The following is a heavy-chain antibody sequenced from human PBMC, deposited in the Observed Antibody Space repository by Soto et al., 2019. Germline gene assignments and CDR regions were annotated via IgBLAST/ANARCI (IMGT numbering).Heavy chain of an antibody. D-gene: IGHD4-17*01. CDR1: GFTFSSYA. CDR3: ARSPTVTRIKYYFDY. Sequence: GGSLRLSCAASGFTFSSYAMSWVRQAPGKGLEWVSAISGSGGSTYYADSVKGRFTISRDNSKNTLYLQMNSLRAEDTAVYYCARSPTVTRIKYYFDYWGQGTLVTVSS. J-gene: IGHJ4*02. CDR2: ISGSGGST. V-gene: IGHV3-23*01.